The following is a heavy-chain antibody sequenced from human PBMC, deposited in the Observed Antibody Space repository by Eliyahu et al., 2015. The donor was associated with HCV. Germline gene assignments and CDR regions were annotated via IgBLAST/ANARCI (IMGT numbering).Heavy chain of an antibody. CDR1: GFTXSSYW. CDR3: ARYYDILTGYLYYFDY. D-gene: IGHD3-9*01. V-gene: IGHV3-7*01. Sequence: EVRLVESGGGLVQPGGSLRLSCAVSGFTXSSYWMSWVRQAPGKGLEWVANINEDGSEKYYVDSVRGRFTISRDNAKNSLYLQMSSLRVEDTAVYYCARYYDILTGYLYYFDYWGQGTLVTVSS. J-gene: IGHJ4*02. CDR2: INEDGSEK.